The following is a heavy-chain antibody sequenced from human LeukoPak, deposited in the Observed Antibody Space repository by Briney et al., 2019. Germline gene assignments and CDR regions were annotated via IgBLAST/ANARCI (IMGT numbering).Heavy chain of an antibody. CDR1: GFTFSSYW. Sequence: GGSLRLSCAASGFTFSSYWMHWVRQAPGKGLVWVSRSNSDGSSTNYADSVKGRFTISRDNAKNTLYLQMNSLRAEDTAVYYCARGGDYPFDYWGQETLVTVSS. CDR2: SNSDGSST. CDR3: ARGGDYPFDY. J-gene: IGHJ4*02. D-gene: IGHD4-17*01. V-gene: IGHV3-74*01.